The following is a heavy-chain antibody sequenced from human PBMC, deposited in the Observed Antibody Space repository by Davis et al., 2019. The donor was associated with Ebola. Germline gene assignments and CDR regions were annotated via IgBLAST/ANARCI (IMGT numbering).Heavy chain of an antibody. J-gene: IGHJ5*02. D-gene: IGHD2-21*01. Sequence: GESLKISCTASGFTFGYYAMSRARQAPGKGLEWVGFIRSKAYGGTTEYAASVKCRFTISRDDSKSIAYLQMNSLTTENTPVYCCTVWSVSFDPWGQGTLVTVSS. CDR3: TVWSVSFDP. CDR1: GFTFGYYA. CDR2: IRSKAYGGTT. V-gene: IGHV3-49*04.